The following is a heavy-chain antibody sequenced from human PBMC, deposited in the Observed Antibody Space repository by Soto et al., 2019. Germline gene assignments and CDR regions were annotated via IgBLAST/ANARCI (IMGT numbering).Heavy chain of an antibody. CDR3: ARGVGRLADSSGYYQGIDL. V-gene: IGHV1-69*01. Sequence: QVQLVQSGAEVKKPGSSVKVSCKASGGTFSSYAISWVRQAPGQGLEWMGGIIPIFGTANYAQKFQGRVTITADESTSTAYMELSSLRSEDTAVYYCARGVGRLADSSGYYQGIDLWGQGTMVTVSS. CDR1: GGTFSSYA. D-gene: IGHD3-22*01. CDR2: IIPIFGTA. J-gene: IGHJ6*02.